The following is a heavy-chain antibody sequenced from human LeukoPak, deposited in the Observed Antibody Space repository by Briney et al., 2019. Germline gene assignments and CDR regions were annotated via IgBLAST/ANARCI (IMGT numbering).Heavy chain of an antibody. CDR1: GGSFSGYY. CDR3: ARTLYSFCVDY. Sequence: SETLSLTCAVYGGSFSGYYWSWIRQPPGKGLEWIGEINYSGSTNYNPSLKSRVTISVDTSKNQFSLKLSSVTAADTAVYYCARTLYSFCVDYWGQGTLVTVSS. CDR2: INYSGST. V-gene: IGHV4-34*01. J-gene: IGHJ4*02. D-gene: IGHD5-18*01.